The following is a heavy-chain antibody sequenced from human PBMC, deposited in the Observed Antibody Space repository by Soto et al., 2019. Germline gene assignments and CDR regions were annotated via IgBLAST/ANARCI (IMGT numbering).Heavy chain of an antibody. V-gene: IGHV4-30-4*01. J-gene: IGHJ4*02. CDR1: GDSISNGDYY. D-gene: IGHD3-16*02. Sequence: SETLSLTCTVSGDSISNGDYYWSWIRQPPGRGLEWIGYIDSSGSTYYNPSLKSRLTMSVDMSKNQFSLRLTSVTAADTAMYYCASRYLYWGQGLLVTVSS. CDR2: IDSSGST. CDR3: ASRYLY.